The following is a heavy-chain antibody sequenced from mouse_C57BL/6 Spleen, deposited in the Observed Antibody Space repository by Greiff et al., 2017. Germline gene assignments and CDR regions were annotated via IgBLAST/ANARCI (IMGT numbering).Heavy chain of an antibody. CDR3: ARSGAMMVMDY. D-gene: IGHD2-3*01. V-gene: IGHV1-82*01. J-gene: IGHJ4*01. CDR1: GYAFSSSW. CDR2: IYPGDGDT. Sequence: VKLMESGPELVKPGASVKISCKASGYAFSSSWMNWVKQRPGKGLEWIGRIYPGDGDTNYNGKFKGKATLTADKSSSTAYMQLSSLTSEDSAVYFCARSGAMMVMDYWGQGTSVTVSS.